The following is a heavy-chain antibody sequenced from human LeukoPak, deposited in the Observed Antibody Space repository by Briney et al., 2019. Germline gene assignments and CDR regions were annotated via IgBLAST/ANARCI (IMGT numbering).Heavy chain of an antibody. CDR1: GFTFSDYG. J-gene: IGHJ4*02. V-gene: IGHV3-23*01. CDR2: ISGSGGST. CDR3: AKFPYFDY. Sequence: GGSLRLSCTASGFTFSDYGMNWVRQAPGKGLEWVSAISGSGGSTYYADSVKGRFTISRDNSKNTLYLQMNSLRAEDTAVYYCAKFPYFDYWGQGTLVTVSS.